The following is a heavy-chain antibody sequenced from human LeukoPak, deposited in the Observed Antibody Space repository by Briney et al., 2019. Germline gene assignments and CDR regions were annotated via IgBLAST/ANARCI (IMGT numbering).Heavy chain of an antibody. D-gene: IGHD3-10*01. CDR1: GFTFSTSA. V-gene: IGHV3-23*01. Sequence: GGSPRLSCVVSGFTFSTSAMSWVRQAPGKGLEWVSGISESGGSTYYADSVKGRFTSSRDNSKNTLYLQMNNLRAEDTAAYYCAKGSFWGQGTLVTVSS. CDR3: AKGSF. CDR2: ISESGGST. J-gene: IGHJ4*02.